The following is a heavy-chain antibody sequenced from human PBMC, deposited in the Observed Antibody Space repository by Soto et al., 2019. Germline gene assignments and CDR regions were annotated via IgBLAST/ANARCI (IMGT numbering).Heavy chain of an antibody. J-gene: IGHJ4*02. D-gene: IGHD2-21*02. CDR2: IYYNGNA. CDR1: GGAISSSSYY. Sequence: QLQLQESGPGLVKPSATLSLTCAVSGGAISSSSYYWVWIRQSPGNGLEWIGSIYYNGNAYYNPSLNSRVTISVDTSKNQFSLKLSSLTAADTAVYYCARGTVTRSSYPTDFDFWGQGSLVTVSS. V-gene: IGHV4-39*01. CDR3: ARGTVTRSSYPTDFDF.